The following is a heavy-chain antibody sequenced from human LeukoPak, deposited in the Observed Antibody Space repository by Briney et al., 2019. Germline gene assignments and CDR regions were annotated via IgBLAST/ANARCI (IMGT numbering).Heavy chain of an antibody. Sequence: GASVKVSCKASGYTFTGYYMHWVRQAPGQGLEWVGRINPNSGGTNYAQKFQGRVTMTRDTSISTAYMELRSLRSDDTAVYYCGRYGGYCSSTSCLYYFDYWGQGTLVTVSS. CDR2: INPNSGGT. V-gene: IGHV1-2*06. D-gene: IGHD2-2*01. CDR3: GRYGGYCSSTSCLYYFDY. J-gene: IGHJ4*02. CDR1: GYTFTGYY.